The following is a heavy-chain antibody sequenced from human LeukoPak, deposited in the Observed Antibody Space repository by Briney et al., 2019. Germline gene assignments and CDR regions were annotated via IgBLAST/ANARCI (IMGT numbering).Heavy chain of an antibody. J-gene: IGHJ4*02. CDR3: ARDRDYYDSSGYSGEFDY. CDR2: IYYSGST. Sequence: SETLSLTCTVSGGSISSYYWSWIRQPPGKGLEWVGYIYYSGSTNYNPSLKSRVTISVDTSKNQFSLKLRSVTAADTAVYYCARDRDYYDSSGYSGEFDYWGQGTLVTVSS. V-gene: IGHV4-59*01. CDR1: GGSISSYY. D-gene: IGHD3-22*01.